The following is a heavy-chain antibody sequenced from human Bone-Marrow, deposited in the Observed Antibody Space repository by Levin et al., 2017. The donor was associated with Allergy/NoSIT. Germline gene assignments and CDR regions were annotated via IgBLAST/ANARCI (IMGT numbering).Heavy chain of an antibody. J-gene: IGHJ6*02. CDR3: AKDILGASTRYYGMDV. CDR2: ISFDGSDN. CDR1: GFTFNYYG. V-gene: IGHV3-30*18. D-gene: IGHD1-26*01. Sequence: QAGESLKISCAASGFTFNYYGMHWVRQAPGKGLEWVAVISFDGSDNTYADSVKGRFTISRDNSKNTLYLQMNSLRAEDTAVYFCAKDILGASTRYYGMDVWGPGTTVTVSS.